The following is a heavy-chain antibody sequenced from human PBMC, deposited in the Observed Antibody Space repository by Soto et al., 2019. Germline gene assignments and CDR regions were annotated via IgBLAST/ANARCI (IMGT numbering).Heavy chain of an antibody. CDR2: MNAGNSNT. V-gene: IGHV1-3*05. CDR1: GYIFSRND. J-gene: IGHJ4*02. D-gene: IGHD5-18*01. Sequence: QVQLVQSGAEEKKPGASVKVSCKASGYIFSRNDIHWVRQAPGQRLEWMGWMNAGNSNTRYSREFQARVTFTRDTAASTGYMELSSLRSEDTAVYYCARAAGMVALDYWGQGTLVTVSS. CDR3: ARAAGMVALDY.